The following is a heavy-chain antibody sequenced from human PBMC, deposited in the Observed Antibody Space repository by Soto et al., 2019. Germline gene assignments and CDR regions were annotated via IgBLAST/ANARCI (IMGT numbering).Heavy chain of an antibody. Sequence: KTSETLSLTCTVSGGSISSGGYYWSWIRQHPGKGLEWIGYIYYSGSTYYNPSLKSRVTISVDTSKNQFSLKLSSVTAADTAVYYCAREGYYDSSGDGHAFDIWGQGTMVTVSS. CDR1: GGSISSGGYY. D-gene: IGHD3-22*01. CDR3: AREGYYDSSGDGHAFDI. V-gene: IGHV4-31*03. CDR2: IYYSGST. J-gene: IGHJ3*02.